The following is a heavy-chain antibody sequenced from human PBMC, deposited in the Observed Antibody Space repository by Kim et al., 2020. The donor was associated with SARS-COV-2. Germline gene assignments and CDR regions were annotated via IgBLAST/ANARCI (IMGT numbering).Heavy chain of an antibody. CDR1: GGSFSGYY. CDR3: ARDSVAWYSAILSDAFDI. D-gene: IGHD6-13*01. CDR2: INHSGST. J-gene: IGHJ3*02. Sequence: SETLSLTCAVYGGSFSGYYWSWIRQPPGKGLEWIGEINHSGSTNYNPSLKSRVTISVDTSKNQFSLKLSSVTAADTAVYYCARDSVAWYSAILSDAFDIWGQGTMVTVSS. V-gene: IGHV4-34*01.